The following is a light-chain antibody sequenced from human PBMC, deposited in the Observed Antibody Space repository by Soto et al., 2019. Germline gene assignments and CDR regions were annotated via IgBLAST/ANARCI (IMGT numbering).Light chain of an antibody. Sequence: QSVLTQPASVSAAPGQKVTISCSGNSTNIGSNNVSWYQQHPGKAPKLLIYDISHRPSGISDRFSGSKSGTSATLGITGLQTGDEADYYCSTYDSSTILVFGAGTKVTVL. CDR2: DIS. V-gene: IGLV1-51*01. J-gene: IGLJ1*01. CDR3: STYDSSTILV. CDR1: STNIGSNN.